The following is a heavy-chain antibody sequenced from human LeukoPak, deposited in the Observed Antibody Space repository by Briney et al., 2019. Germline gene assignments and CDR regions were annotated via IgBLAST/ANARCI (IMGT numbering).Heavy chain of an antibody. CDR1: GFTFGDXA. CDR2: IRSKAYGGTT. D-gene: IGHD1-26*01. CDR3: TRPDSGSNWFDP. Sequence: SXRLXCTASGFTFGDXAMSWVRQAPGXGLEWXGFIRSKAYGGTTEYAASVKGRFTISRDDSKSIAYLQMNSLKTEDTAVYYCTRPDSGSNWFDPWGQGTLVTVSS. J-gene: IGHJ5*02. V-gene: IGHV3-49*04.